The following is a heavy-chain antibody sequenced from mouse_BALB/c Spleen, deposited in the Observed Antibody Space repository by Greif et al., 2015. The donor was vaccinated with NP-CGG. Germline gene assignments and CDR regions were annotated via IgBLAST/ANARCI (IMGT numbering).Heavy chain of an antibody. Sequence: EVQRVESGAELVRPGALVKLSCKASGFNINDYYMHWVKQRPEQGLEWIGWIDPENGNTIYDPKFQGKASITADTSSNTAYLQLSSLTSEDTAVYYCARPTATWFAYWGQGTLVTVSA. J-gene: IGHJ3*01. CDR3: ARPTATWFAY. CDR1: GFNINDYY. V-gene: IGHV14-1*02. CDR2: IDPENGNT. D-gene: IGHD1-2*01.